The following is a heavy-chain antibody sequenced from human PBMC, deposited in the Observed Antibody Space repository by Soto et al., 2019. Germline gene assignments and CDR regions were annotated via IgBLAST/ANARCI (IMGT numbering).Heavy chain of an antibody. Sequence: GSLRPSCAASAFTFSIYAMTWVRQSPGKGLEWVSSMSRTGDNTYYADSVKGRFTISRDNSKNTLYLQMNSLRAEDTAIYYCAKDQSNSNPLYYFDFWGPGTLVTVSS. V-gene: IGHV3-23*01. D-gene: IGHD3-22*01. J-gene: IGHJ4*02. CDR3: AKDQSNSNPLYYFDF. CDR2: MSRTGDNT. CDR1: AFTFSIYA.